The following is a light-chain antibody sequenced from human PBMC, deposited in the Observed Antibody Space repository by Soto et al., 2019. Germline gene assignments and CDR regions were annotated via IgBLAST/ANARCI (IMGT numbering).Light chain of an antibody. CDR1: SSDVGGYNY. CDR3: PSYAGSNIWV. Sequence: QSVLTQPPSASGSPGQSVTISCTGTSSDVGGYNYVSWYQQYPGKAPKLMIYEVSKRPSGVPDRFSGSKSGKTASLTVSGLQPEDEADYYCPSYAGSNIWVFGGGTKLTVL. CDR2: EVS. V-gene: IGLV2-8*01. J-gene: IGLJ3*02.